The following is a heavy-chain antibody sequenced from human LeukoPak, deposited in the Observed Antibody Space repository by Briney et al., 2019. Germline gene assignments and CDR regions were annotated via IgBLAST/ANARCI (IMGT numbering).Heavy chain of an antibody. CDR2: IFYSGDT. V-gene: IGHV4-28*01. CDR1: GYSISSRNW. D-gene: IGHD4-23*01. Sequence: PSDTLSLTCAVSGYSISSRNWWGWIRPPPGKGLEWIGHIFYSGDTYYSPSLKSRVTMSIDTSQNQFSLKLTSVTAVDTAVYFCARYGGDSDWYFDLWGRGTLVTVSS. CDR3: ARYGGDSDWYFDL. J-gene: IGHJ2*01.